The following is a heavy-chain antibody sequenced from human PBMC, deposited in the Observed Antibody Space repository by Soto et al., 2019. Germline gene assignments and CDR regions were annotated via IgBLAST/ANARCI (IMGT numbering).Heavy chain of an antibody. J-gene: IGHJ1*01. V-gene: IGHV4-39*01. CDR2: IYYSGST. CDR1: GGSISSSSYY. Sequence: QLQLQESGPGLVKPSETLSLTCTVSGGSISSSSYYWGWIRQPPGKGLEWIGSIYYSGSTYYNPSLKSRVTISVDTSKNQFSLKLSSVTAADTAVYYCARHHSQQWLEPVPQHWGQGTLVTVSS. CDR3: ARHHSQQWLEPVPQH. D-gene: IGHD6-19*01.